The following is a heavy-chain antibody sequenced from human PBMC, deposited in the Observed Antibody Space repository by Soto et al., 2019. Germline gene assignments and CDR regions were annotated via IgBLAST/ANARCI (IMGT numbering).Heavy chain of an antibody. CDR2: MYYGVST. D-gene: IGHD2-2*01. CDR3: ARHPGYCSGSSCYGYYTMYV. J-gene: IGHJ6*02. V-gene: IGHV4-39*01. Sequence: SETLSLTCIVSGGSISSSSYSWAWIRQPPGKGLEWIGTMYYGVSTYYNTSLESRVNISVDTPKNNFSLELSSVTVADTVVYSCARHPGYCSGSSCYGYYTMYVWGQGTTVT. CDR1: GGSISSSSYS.